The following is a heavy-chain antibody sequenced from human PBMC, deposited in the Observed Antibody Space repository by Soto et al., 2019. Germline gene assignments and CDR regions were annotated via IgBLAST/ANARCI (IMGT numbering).Heavy chain of an antibody. CDR1: GGSISSSSYY. Sequence: PSETLSLTCTVSGGSISSSSYYWGWIRQPPGKGLEWIGSIYYSGSTYYNPSLKSRVTISVDTSKNQFSLKLSSVTAADTAVYYCARGYCSGGSCYSGYYYYYYMDVWGKGTTVTVSS. D-gene: IGHD2-15*01. CDR3: ARGYCSGGSCYSGYYYYYYMDV. CDR2: IYYSGST. V-gene: IGHV4-39*01. J-gene: IGHJ6*03.